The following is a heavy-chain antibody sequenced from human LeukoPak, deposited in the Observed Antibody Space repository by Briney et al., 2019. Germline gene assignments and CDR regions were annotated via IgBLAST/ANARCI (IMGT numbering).Heavy chain of an antibody. Sequence: GSSVKVSCKASGGTFGSYAISWVRQAPGQGLEWMGGIIPIFGTANYAQKFQGRVTITADESTSTAYMELSSLRSEDTAVYYCAAKGSGYYYSFDYWGQGTLVTVSS. J-gene: IGHJ4*02. CDR1: GGTFGSYA. D-gene: IGHD3-22*01. V-gene: IGHV1-69*01. CDR2: IIPIFGTA. CDR3: AAKGSGYYYSFDY.